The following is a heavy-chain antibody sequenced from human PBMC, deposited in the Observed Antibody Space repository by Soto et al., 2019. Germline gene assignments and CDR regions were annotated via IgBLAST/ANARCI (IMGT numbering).Heavy chain of an antibody. D-gene: IGHD4-17*01. V-gene: IGHV1-69*13. CDR1: GGTFSSYA. Sequence: SVKVSCKASGGTFSSYAISWVRQAPGQGLEWIGGIIPIFGTANYAQKFQGRVTITADESTSTAYMELSSLRSEDTAVYYCARGEDYGDYVFDYWGQGTLVTVSS. CDR2: IIPIFGTA. J-gene: IGHJ4*02. CDR3: ARGEDYGDYVFDY.